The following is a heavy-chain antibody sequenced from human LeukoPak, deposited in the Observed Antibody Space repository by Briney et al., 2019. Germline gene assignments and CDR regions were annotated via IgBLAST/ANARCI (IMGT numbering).Heavy chain of an antibody. Sequence: SETLSLTCAVSGYSISSGYYWGWIRQPPGKGLEGIGSIYHSGSTYYNPSLKSRVTISVDTSKNQFSLKLSSVTAADTAVYYCARAPSYDFWSGYFDYWGRGTLVTVSS. D-gene: IGHD3-3*01. J-gene: IGHJ4*02. CDR3: ARAPSYDFWSGYFDY. CDR1: GYSISSGYY. CDR2: IYHSGST. V-gene: IGHV4-38-2*01.